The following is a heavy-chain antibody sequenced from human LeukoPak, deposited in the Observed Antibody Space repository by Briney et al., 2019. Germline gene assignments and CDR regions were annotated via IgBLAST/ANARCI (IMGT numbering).Heavy chain of an antibody. CDR3: ARGFGDWGLSWFDP. CDR1: GFTFSSYE. CDR2: ISISGSNI. J-gene: IGHJ5*02. Sequence: PGGSLRLSCAASGFTFSSYEMNWVRQAPGKGLEWVSYISISGSNIYYADSVKGRFTISRDNAKNSLYLQMNSLRAEDTAVYYCARGFGDWGLSWFDPWGQGTLVTVSS. V-gene: IGHV3-48*03. D-gene: IGHD3-10*01.